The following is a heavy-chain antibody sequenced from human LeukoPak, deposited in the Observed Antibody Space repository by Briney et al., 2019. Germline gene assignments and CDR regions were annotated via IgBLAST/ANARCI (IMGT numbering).Heavy chain of an antibody. CDR3: ARAYYGGNSGPEYFQH. CDR2: ISAYNGNT. CDR1: GYTFTSYG. Sequence: GASVKVSCKASGYTFTSYGISWVRQAPGQGLEWMGWISAYNGNTNYAQKLQGRVTMTTDTSTSTAYMELRSLRSDDTAVYYCARAYYGGNSGPEYFQHRGQGTLVTVSS. J-gene: IGHJ1*01. D-gene: IGHD4-23*01. V-gene: IGHV1-18*01.